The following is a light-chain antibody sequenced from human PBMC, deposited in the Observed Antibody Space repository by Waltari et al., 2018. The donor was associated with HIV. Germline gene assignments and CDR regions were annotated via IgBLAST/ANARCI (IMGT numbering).Light chain of an antibody. Sequence: HSALTQPASVSGSPGQSITISCTGTSSDVGGYDYVSWYQHYPGRAPKLMLYDVSHRPSGVANRFSATKSGNTASLTISGLQAEYEADYYCASYTSSSTVVFGGGTKLTVL. CDR3: ASYTSSSTVV. J-gene: IGLJ2*01. CDR1: SSDVGGYDY. V-gene: IGLV2-14*03. CDR2: DVS.